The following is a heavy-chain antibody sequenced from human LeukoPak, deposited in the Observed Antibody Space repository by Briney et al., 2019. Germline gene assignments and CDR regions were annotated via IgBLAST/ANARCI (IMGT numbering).Heavy chain of an antibody. V-gene: IGHV3-23*01. D-gene: IGHD6-19*01. CDR1: GVTFSSYA. J-gene: IGHJ6*02. CDR2: ITGSGGST. CDR3: ARDTSAWRYGMDV. Sequence: GGSLRLSCAASGVTFSSYAMNWVRQAPGRGLEWVSTITGSGGSTFYADSVKGRFTISRDNAKNSLYLQMNSLRAEDTAVYYCARDTSAWRYGMDVWGQGTTVTVSS.